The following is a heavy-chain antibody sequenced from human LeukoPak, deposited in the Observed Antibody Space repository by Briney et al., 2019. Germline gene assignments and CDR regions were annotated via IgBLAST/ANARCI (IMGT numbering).Heavy chain of an antibody. V-gene: IGHV3-66*02. CDR2: IYSGGST. CDR3: ARSLVGASNY. D-gene: IGHD1-26*01. Sequence: PGGSLRLSCAASGFTVSSNYMSWVRQAPGKGLEWVSVIYSGGSTYYADSVKGRFTISRGNSKNTLYLQMNSLRAEDTAVYYCARSLVGASNYWGQGTLVTVSS. CDR1: GFTVSSNY. J-gene: IGHJ4*02.